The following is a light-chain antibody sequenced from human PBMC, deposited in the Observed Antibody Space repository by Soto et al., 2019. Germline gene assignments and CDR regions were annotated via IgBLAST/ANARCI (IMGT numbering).Light chain of an antibody. V-gene: IGKV3D-15*01. CDR2: GAS. Sequence: EVVMTQSPATLSVSPGERATLSCRASQIVDSKLAWYQQKPGQAPRLLIYGASTRATGIPARFSGSGSGTEFTLTISSLRSEDSAIYYCQQYFEWPPMTFGQGTKVDIK. CDR3: QQYFEWPPMT. J-gene: IGKJ1*01. CDR1: QIVDSK.